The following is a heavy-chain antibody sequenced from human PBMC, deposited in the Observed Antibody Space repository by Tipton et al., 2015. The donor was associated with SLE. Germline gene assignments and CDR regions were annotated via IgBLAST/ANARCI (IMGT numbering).Heavy chain of an antibody. CDR3: ARDSSGYSIFFDY. Sequence: LSLTCTVSGDSISSHYWSWFRQPPGKGLEWIGYIYYSGSTNYNPSLKSRVTISVDTSKNQFSLKLSSVTAADTAVYYCARDSSGYSIFFDYWGQGTLVTVSS. D-gene: IGHD3-22*01. V-gene: IGHV4-59*11. CDR1: GDSISSHY. J-gene: IGHJ4*02. CDR2: IYYSGST.